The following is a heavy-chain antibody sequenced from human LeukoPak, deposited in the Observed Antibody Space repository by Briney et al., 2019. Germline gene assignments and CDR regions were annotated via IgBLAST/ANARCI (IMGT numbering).Heavy chain of an antibody. CDR2: IYHSGST. V-gene: IGHV4-30-2*01. CDR1: GGSISGGGYS. D-gene: IGHD3-9*01. J-gene: IGHJ4*02. CDR3: ARGERYFDGENYFDY. Sequence: TLSLTCAVSGGSISGGGYSWSWIRQPPGKGLEWIGYIYHSGSTYYNPSLKSRVTISVDRSKNQFSLKLSSVTAADTAVYYCARGERYFDGENYFDYWGQGTLVTVSS.